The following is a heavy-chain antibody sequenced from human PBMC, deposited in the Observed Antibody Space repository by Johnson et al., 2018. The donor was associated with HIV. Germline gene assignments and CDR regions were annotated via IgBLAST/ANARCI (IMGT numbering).Heavy chain of an antibody. V-gene: IGHV3-30-3*01. CDR1: GFTFSSYA. Sequence: QVQLVESGGGVVQPGGSLRLSCAASGFTFSSYAMHWVRQAPGKGLEWVALISYDGSNKYYADSVKGRFTISRDNSKNTLFLQMISLRAEDTAVYYCARGEEMATILIWGQGTMVTVSS. CDR2: ISYDGSNK. D-gene: IGHD5-24*01. CDR3: ARGEEMATILI. J-gene: IGHJ3*02.